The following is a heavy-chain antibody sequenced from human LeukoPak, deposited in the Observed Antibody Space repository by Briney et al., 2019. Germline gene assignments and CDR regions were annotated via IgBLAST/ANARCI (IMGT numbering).Heavy chain of an antibody. CDR2: IFPDESDS. CDR3: ARQRTVIPAAPSDY. Sequence: GESLKISCQGSGYNFTNYCILWVRQMPGKGLEWLGIIFPDESDSRYSPSSRGQVTMSADQSVTPAYLYWRSLKASDSAIYYCARQRTVIPAAPSDYWGQGTLVTVAS. V-gene: IGHV5-51*01. CDR1: GYNFTNYC. J-gene: IGHJ4*02. D-gene: IGHD2-2*01.